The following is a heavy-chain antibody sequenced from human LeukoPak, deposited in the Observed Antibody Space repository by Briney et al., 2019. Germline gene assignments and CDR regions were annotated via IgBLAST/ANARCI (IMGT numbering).Heavy chain of an antibody. D-gene: IGHD5-12*01. CDR1: GASISSSNYY. CDR2: IYSSGNT. CDR3: AKSNGYGLIDY. J-gene: IGHJ4*02. V-gene: IGHV4-39*01. Sequence: SETLSLTCAVSGASISSSNYYWGWVRQSPGKGLEWIGNIYSSGNTYYNASLKSRITMYIDTSKNQFSLKLSSVTAADTAMYYCAKSNGYGLIDYWGQGTLVTVSS.